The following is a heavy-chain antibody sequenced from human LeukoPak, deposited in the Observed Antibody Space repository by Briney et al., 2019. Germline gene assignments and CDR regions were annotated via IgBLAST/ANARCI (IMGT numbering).Heavy chain of an antibody. D-gene: IGHD3-22*01. CDR1: GGSISSGSYY. CDR2: IYTSGST. Sequence: SETLSLICTVSGGSISSGSYYWSWIRQPAGKGLEWIGRIYTSGSTNYNPSLKSRVTISVDTSKNQFSLKLSSVTAADTAVYYCAREVKGYYDSSGSENFDYWGQGTLVTVSS. V-gene: IGHV4-61*02. J-gene: IGHJ4*02. CDR3: AREVKGYYDSSGSENFDY.